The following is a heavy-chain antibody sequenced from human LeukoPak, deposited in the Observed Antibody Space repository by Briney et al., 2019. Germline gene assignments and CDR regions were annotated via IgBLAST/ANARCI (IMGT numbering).Heavy chain of an antibody. J-gene: IGHJ6*02. CDR1: GGSISSYY. CDR2: IYYSGST. V-gene: IGHV4-59*01. Sequence: KPSETLSLTCTVSGGSISSYYWSWIRQPPGKGLEWIGYIYYSGSTNYNPSLKSRVTISVDTSKNQFSLKLSSVTAAYTAVYYCARVGGTIFGVVIRDYYYGMDVWGQGTTVTVSS. CDR3: ARVGGTIFGVVIRDYYYGMDV. D-gene: IGHD3-3*01.